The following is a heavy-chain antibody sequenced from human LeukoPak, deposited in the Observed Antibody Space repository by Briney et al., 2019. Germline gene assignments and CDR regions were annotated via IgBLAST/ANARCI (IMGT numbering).Heavy chain of an antibody. CDR1: GGSISSYY. CDR3: ARAIVSSGWTPFDY. D-gene: IGHD6-19*01. CDR2: INWNGGST. Sequence: PSETLSLTCTVSGGSISSYYWSWVRQAPGKGLEWVSGINWNGGSTGYADSVKGRFTISRDNAKNSLYLQMNSLRAEDTALYYCARAIVSSGWTPFDYWGQGTLVTVSS. V-gene: IGHV3-20*04. J-gene: IGHJ4*02.